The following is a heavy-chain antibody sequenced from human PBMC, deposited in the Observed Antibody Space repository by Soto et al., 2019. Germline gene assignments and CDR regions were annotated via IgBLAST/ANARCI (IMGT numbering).Heavy chain of an antibody. CDR2: INPNSGGT. D-gene: IGHD3-10*01. CDR3: ARVRITMVRGVNYYYGMDV. Sequence: GASVKVSCKASGYTFTGYYMHWVRQAPGQGLEWMGWINPNSGGTNYAQKFQGWVTMTRDTSISTAYMELSRLRSDDTAVYYCARVRITMVRGVNYYYGMDVWGQGTTVTVSS. V-gene: IGHV1-2*04. CDR1: GYTFTGYY. J-gene: IGHJ6*02.